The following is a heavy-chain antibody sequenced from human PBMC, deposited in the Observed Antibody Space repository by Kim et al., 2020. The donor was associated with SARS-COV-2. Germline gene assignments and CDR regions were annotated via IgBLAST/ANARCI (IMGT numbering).Heavy chain of an antibody. J-gene: IGHJ4*02. CDR2: ISGSSNYI. Sequence: GGSLRLSCSAFGFTFSDHNMNWVRQAPGKGLEWVSYISGSSNYINYADSVRGRFTISRDNARNSVYLQMNSLRDEDTAVYYCTRGQVTFDYWGQGTLVTVSS. CDR3: TRGQVTFDY. V-gene: IGHV3-48*02. CDR1: GFTFSDHN.